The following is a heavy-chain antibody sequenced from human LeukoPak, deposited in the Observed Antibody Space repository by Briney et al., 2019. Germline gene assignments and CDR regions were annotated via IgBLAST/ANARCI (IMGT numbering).Heavy chain of an antibody. D-gene: IGHD3-3*01. Sequence: PSETLSLTCTVSGGSISSSSYYWGWIRQPPGKGLEWIGSIYYSGSTYYNPSLKSRVTISVDTSKNQFSLKLSSVTAADTAVYYCARTYYDFWSGYSNYYYYMDVWGKGTTVTVSS. J-gene: IGHJ6*03. V-gene: IGHV4-39*07. CDR2: IYYSGST. CDR1: GGSISSSSYY. CDR3: ARTYYDFWSGYSNYYYYMDV.